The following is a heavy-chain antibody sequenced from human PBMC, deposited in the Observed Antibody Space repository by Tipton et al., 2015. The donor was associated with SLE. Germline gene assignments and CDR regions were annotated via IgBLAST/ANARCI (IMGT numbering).Heavy chain of an antibody. D-gene: IGHD1-26*01. V-gene: IGHV3-23*01. CDR3: AENSGGYLG. CDR2: ISGSGAST. Sequence: LRLSCAASGFTFSNYAMSWVRQAPGKALEWVSAISGSGASTYYADSVKGMFTISRDNSKNTLYLQMNSLRAEDTAIYYCAENSGGYLGWGQGTLVTVSS. J-gene: IGHJ4*02. CDR1: GFTFSNYA.